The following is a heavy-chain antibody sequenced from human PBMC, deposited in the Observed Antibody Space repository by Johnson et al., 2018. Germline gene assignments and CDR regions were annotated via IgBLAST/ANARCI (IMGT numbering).Heavy chain of an antibody. J-gene: IGHJ6*03. D-gene: IGHD6-19*01. CDR1: GFTFSSYA. CDR3: AAVAWAYYYHYMDG. V-gene: IGHV3-30-3*01. Sequence: QVQLVESGGGVVQPGRSLRLSCAASGFTFSSYAMHWVRQAPGKGLEWVAVISYDGSNKYYADSVKGRFTISRDNSKNTLYLQMNSRRAGDTGVYYCAAVAWAYYYHYMDGWGKGTTVTVSS. CDR2: ISYDGSNK.